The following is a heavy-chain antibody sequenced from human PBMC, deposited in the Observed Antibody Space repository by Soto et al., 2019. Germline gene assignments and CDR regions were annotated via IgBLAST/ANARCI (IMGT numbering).Heavy chain of an antibody. CDR2: ISHSGST. Sequence: PSETLSLTCIVSGGSISSHYWSWIRQPPGKELEWIGYISHSGSTNYNPSLKSRVTISLDTSKKQFSLKLSSVTAADTAVYYCARLAPQTDFDYWGQGTLVTVSS. J-gene: IGHJ4*02. D-gene: IGHD3-3*02. V-gene: IGHV4-59*08. CDR3: ARLAPQTDFDY. CDR1: GGSISSHY.